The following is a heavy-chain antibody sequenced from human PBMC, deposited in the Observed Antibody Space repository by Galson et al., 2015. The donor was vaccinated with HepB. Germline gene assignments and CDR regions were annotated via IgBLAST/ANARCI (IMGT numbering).Heavy chain of an antibody. CDR2: IIPIFGIA. J-gene: IGHJ4*02. D-gene: IGHD3-22*01. CDR3: ARDGSYGYYYDSSGYPNFDY. Sequence: SVKVSCKASGGTLSSYAISWVRQAPGQGLEWMGGIIPIFGIANYAQKFQGRVTITADKSTSTAYMELSSLRSEDTAVYYCARDGSYGYYYDSSGYPNFDYWGQGTLVTVSS. CDR1: GGTLSSYA. V-gene: IGHV1-69*10.